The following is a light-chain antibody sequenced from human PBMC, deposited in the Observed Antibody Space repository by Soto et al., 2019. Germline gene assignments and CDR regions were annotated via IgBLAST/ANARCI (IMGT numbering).Light chain of an antibody. CDR2: LNSDGSH. V-gene: IGLV4-69*01. J-gene: IGLJ2*01. CDR3: QTLGTGISVV. Sequence: QLVLTQSPSASASLGASVKLTCTLSRGLSSYVIAWHQQRPEKGPRWLMKLNSDGSHTRGAGIPDRFSGSSSGAERHLIISSPQSEDEGDYYCQTLGTGISVVFGGGTKLTVL. CDR1: RGLSSYV.